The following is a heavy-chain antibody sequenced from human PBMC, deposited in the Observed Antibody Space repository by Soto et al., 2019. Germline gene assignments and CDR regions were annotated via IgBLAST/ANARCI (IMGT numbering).Heavy chain of an antibody. Sequence: SETLSLTCTVSGGSVSANSYYWNWIRLPPGKGLQWVGHIYHTGIIQYSPSFKSRALISLDTPKNKFSLTLKSVTAADTAVYFCARDFERSAIGPWGQGTSVTVSS. D-gene: IGHD3-9*01. CDR3: ARDFERSAIGP. CDR1: GGSVSANSYY. CDR2: IYHTGII. V-gene: IGHV4-61*01. J-gene: IGHJ5*02.